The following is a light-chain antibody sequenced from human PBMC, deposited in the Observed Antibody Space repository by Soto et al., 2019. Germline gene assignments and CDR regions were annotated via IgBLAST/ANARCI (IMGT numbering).Light chain of an antibody. V-gene: IGKV4-1*01. J-gene: IGKJ4*01. CDR1: DIVLNSSNNKNY. CDR2: WAS. Sequence: DIVMTQSPDSLAVSLGEMATVNCGASDIVLNSSNNKNYLTWYRQKPGQPPKLLIYWASTRESGVPDRFSGSGSGTDFTLTISSLQAEDVAVYYCQQYYSTPLTFGGGTKVDIK. CDR3: QQYYSTPLT.